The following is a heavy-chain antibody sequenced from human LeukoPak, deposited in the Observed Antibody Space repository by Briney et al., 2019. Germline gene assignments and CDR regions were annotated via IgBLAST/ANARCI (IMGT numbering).Heavy chain of an antibody. CDR3: ANPDSSGYHYYFDY. D-gene: IGHD3-22*01. CDR1: GFTVSSNY. J-gene: IGHJ4*02. Sequence: GGSLRLSCAASGFTVSSNYMSWVRQAPGKGLEWVSVIYSGGSTYYADSVKGRFTISRDNSKNTLYLQMNSLRAEDTAVYYCANPDSSGYHYYFDYWGQGTLVTVSS. V-gene: IGHV3-53*01. CDR2: IYSGGST.